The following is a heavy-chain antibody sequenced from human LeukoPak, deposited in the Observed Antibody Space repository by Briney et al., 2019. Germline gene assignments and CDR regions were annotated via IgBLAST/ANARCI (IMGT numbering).Heavy chain of an antibody. CDR3: AREQLEYYDAFDI. J-gene: IGHJ3*02. CDR1: GFTFSGSA. D-gene: IGHD3-3*01. CDR2: ISYSGANS. Sequence: GGSLRLSCAASGFTFSGSAMSWVRQAPGEGLEWVSLISYSGANSYYTDSVRGRFTISRDNSKGTLFLQMNSLRAEDTAIYYCAREQLEYYDAFDIWGQGTMVTVSS. V-gene: IGHV3-23*01.